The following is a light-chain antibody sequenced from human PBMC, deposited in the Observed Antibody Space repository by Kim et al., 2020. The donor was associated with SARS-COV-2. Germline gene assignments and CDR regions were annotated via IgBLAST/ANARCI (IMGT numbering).Light chain of an antibody. J-gene: IGLJ1*01. CDR2: GNT. CDR3: QSYDGSLSGYV. V-gene: IGLV1-40*01. CDR1: SSNIGATYD. Sequence: RFTIPCTGSSSNIGATYDVQWYQQLPGSAPKLLIYGNTNRPSGVPDRFSGSKSGTSASLAITGLQAEDEADYYCQSYDGSLSGYVFGTGTKVTVL.